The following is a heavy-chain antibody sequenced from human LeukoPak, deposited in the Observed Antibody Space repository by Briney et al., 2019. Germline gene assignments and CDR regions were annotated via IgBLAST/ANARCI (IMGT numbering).Heavy chain of an antibody. CDR1: GGSISSSSYY. CDR3: ARGGGSSWYRIDY. CDR2: IYYSGST. J-gene: IGHJ4*02. D-gene: IGHD6-13*01. Sequence: SETLSLTCTVSGGSISSSSYYWGWIRQPPGKGLEWIGSIYYSGSTYYNPSLKSRVTISVDTSKNQFSLKLSSVTAADTAVYYCARGGGSSWYRIDYWGQGSLVTVSS. V-gene: IGHV4-39*07.